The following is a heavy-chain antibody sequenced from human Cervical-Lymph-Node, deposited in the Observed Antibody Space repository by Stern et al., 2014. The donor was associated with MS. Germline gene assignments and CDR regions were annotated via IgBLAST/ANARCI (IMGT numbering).Heavy chain of an antibody. CDR2: IYWDAGK. Sequence: QVTLKESGPTLVKPTQTLTLTCTFSGFSLSTSGLGVGWIRQPPGKALEWLALIYWDAGKRDCPSLKKRLTITKGPYNNPSGITMTNMDPVDTATYYCARTSLTMPWNYWGQGTLVTVSS. CDR3: ARTSLTMPWNY. D-gene: IGHD4/OR15-4a*01. J-gene: IGHJ4*02. CDR1: GFSLSTSGLG. V-gene: IGHV2-5*09.